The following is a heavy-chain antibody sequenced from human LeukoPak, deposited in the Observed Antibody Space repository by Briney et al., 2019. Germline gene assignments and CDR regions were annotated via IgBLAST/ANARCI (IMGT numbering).Heavy chain of an antibody. CDR3: ARVEDIVVVVAAPGPYGMDV. J-gene: IGHJ6*02. V-gene: IGHV1-18*01. CDR2: ISAYNGNT. Sequence: ASVKVSCKASGYTFTSYGLSWVRQAPGQGLEWMGWISAYNGNTNYAQKLQGRVTMTTDTSTSTAYMELRSLRSDDTAVYYCARVEDIVVVVAAPGPYGMDVWGQGTTVTVSS. CDR1: GYTFTSYG. D-gene: IGHD2-15*01.